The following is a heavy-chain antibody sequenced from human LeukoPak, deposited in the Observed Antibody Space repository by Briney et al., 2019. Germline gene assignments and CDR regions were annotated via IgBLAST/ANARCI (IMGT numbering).Heavy chain of an antibody. Sequence: PGGSLRLSCAASGFTFDDYAMHWVRQAPGKGLEWVSGISWNSGSIGYADSVKGRFTISRDNAKNSLYLQMNSLRAEDTALYYCAKDSLGGGSYGLLDFDYWGQGTLVTVSS. D-gene: IGHD1-26*01. V-gene: IGHV3-9*01. J-gene: IGHJ4*02. CDR1: GFTFDDYA. CDR2: ISWNSGSI. CDR3: AKDSLGGGSYGLLDFDY.